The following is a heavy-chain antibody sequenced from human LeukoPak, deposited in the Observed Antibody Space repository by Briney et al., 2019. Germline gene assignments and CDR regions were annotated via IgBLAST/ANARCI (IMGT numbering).Heavy chain of an antibody. V-gene: IGHV4-39*07. CDR2: IYYSGST. J-gene: IGHJ4*02. Sequence: PSETLSLTCTVSGGSISSSSYYWGWIRQPPGKGLEWIGSIYYSGSTYYNPSLKSRVTISVDTSKNKFSLKLSSVTAADTAVYYCARDPPPAPPHPKTYYDRNGDFDYWGQGTLVTVSS. D-gene: IGHD3-3*01. CDR1: GGSISSSSYY. CDR3: ARDPPPAPPHPKTYYDRNGDFDY.